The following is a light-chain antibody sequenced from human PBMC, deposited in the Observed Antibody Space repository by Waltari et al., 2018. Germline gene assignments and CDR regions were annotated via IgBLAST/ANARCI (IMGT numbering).Light chain of an antibody. CDR3: VLYMGSGVWV. V-gene: IGLV8-61*01. CDR1: SGSVSTSYY. J-gene: IGLJ3*02. Sequence: QTVVTQEPSFSVSPGGTVTLTCGLSSGSVSTSYYPTWYQQTPGQAPRTLIYSTNTRSSGVPDRCSGSILGNKAALTITGAQADDESYYYCVLYMGSGVWVFGGGTKLTVL. CDR2: STN.